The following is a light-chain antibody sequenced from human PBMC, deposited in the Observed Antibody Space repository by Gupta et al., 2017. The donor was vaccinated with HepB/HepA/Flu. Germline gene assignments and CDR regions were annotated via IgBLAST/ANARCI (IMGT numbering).Light chain of an antibody. Sequence: DIQMTQSPSSLSASVGDRVTITCQASQDINNYLKWYHQKPGKAPKLLIYDASNLETGVPSRFSGSGSGTDFTLTISSLQPEDIATYYCQQYRDLPPWTFGQGTKVEIK. V-gene: IGKV1-33*01. CDR3: QQYRDLPPWT. CDR1: QDINNY. CDR2: DAS. J-gene: IGKJ1*01.